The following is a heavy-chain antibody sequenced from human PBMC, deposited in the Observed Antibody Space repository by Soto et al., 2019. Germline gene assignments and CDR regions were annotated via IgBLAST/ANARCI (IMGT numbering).Heavy chain of an antibody. V-gene: IGHV3-48*01. Sequence: GGSLRLSCAASGFTFSSYSMNWVRQAPGKGLEWVSYISSSSSTIYYADSVKGRFTISRDNAKNSLYLQMNSLRAEDTAVYYCAKYRAVAGKGQFDYWGQGTLVTVSS. CDR2: ISSSSSTI. CDR1: GFTFSSYS. D-gene: IGHD6-19*01. J-gene: IGHJ4*02. CDR3: AKYRAVAGKGQFDY.